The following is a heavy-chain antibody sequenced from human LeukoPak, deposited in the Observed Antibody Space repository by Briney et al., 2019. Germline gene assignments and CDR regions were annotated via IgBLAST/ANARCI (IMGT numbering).Heavy chain of an antibody. J-gene: IGHJ4*02. V-gene: IGHV1-18*01. CDR3: ARGGPGAEILGFFNHGTFFDY. Sequence: ASVKVSCKASGGTFSSYGITWVRQAPGQGLEWMGWISAYSGKPNYAQNLQGRVTMTTDTSTSTAYMELRSLRSDDTAVYYCARGGPGAEILGFFNHGTFFDYWGQGALVTVSS. CDR1: GGTFSSYG. CDR2: ISAYSGKP. D-gene: IGHD1-26*01.